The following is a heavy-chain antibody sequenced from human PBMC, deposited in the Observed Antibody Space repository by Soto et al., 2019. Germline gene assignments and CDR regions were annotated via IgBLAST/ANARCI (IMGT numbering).Heavy chain of an antibody. V-gene: IGHV1-2*04. Sequence: QVQLVQSGAEVRKPGASVTVSCRSSGDSFNDYYIHWVRQAPGRGFEWMGWVNPNGGVTKYAQKFQGWVSMTRDTSIRTVYMQLSRLRSDDTAVYYCARESGGATATLAYYYFYMDVWGTGTTVTVSS. CDR1: GDSFNDYY. CDR3: ARESGGATATLAYYYFYMDV. D-gene: IGHD5-12*01. J-gene: IGHJ6*03. CDR2: VNPNGGVT.